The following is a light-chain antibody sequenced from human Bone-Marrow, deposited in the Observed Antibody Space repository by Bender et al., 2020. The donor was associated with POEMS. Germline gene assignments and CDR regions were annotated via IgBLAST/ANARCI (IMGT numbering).Light chain of an antibody. Sequence: SYGLTQPPSVSVSPGQTARITCSGDTLPNQYAYWYQQKPGQAPVLVIYKDTERPSGIPERFSGSSSGTTVTLTVSGVQPEDEADYYCQSADSSLTTVLFGVGTKLTVL. J-gene: IGLJ2*01. CDR3: QSADSSLTTVL. CDR2: KDT. V-gene: IGLV3-25*03. CDR1: TLPNQY.